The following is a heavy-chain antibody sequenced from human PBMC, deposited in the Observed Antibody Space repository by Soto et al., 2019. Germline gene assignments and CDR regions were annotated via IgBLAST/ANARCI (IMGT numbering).Heavy chain of an antibody. D-gene: IGHD3-10*01. Sequence: ASVKVSCKASGYTFTSYAMHWVRQAPGQRLEWMGWINAGNGNTNYAQMFQGRVTIAADVSTSTAYMELSSLRSDDTAVYYCARDPGHYYFDSWGQGTLVTVSS. V-gene: IGHV1-3*01. CDR2: INAGNGNT. CDR1: GYTFTSYA. J-gene: IGHJ4*02. CDR3: ARDPGHYYFDS.